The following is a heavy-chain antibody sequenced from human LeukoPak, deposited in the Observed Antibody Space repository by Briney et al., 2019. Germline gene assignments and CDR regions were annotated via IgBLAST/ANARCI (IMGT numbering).Heavy chain of an antibody. Sequence: PSETLSLTCTVSGGSISSYYWSWIRQPPGKGLEWIGYIYYSGSTNYNPSLKNRVTISVDTSKNQFSLKLSSVTAADTAVYYCARNLNAIFGVVIMGFDPWGQGTLVTVSS. D-gene: IGHD3-3*01. CDR3: ARNLNAIFGVVIMGFDP. J-gene: IGHJ5*02. V-gene: IGHV4-59*01. CDR1: GGSISSYY. CDR2: IYYSGST.